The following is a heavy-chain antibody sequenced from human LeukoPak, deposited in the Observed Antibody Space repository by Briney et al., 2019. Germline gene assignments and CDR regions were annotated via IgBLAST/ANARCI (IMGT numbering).Heavy chain of an antibody. CDR1: GFTFSSYA. CDR3: AKATGSRRYYYYMDV. CDR2: ISGSGGST. D-gene: IGHD3-10*01. J-gene: IGHJ6*03. V-gene: IGHV3-23*01. Sequence: GGSLRLSCAASGFTFSSYAMSWVRQAPGKGLEWVSAISGSGGSTYYADSVKGRFTISRDNSKNTLYLQMNSLRAEDTAVYYCAKATGSRRYYYYMDVWGKGTTVTVSS.